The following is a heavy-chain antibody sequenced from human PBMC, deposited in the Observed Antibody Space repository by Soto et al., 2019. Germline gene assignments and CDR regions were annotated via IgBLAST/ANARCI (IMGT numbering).Heavy chain of an antibody. CDR2: INSSCGST. CDR3: ASERGGYCSGTSCSRAFDI. D-gene: IGHD2-2*01. Sequence: EVQLLESGGGLVQPGGSLRLSCAASGFTFSSYAMSWVRQAPGKGLEWVSAINSSCGSTYYADSVKGQFTISRDNSKNTLYMQINTLRAVDTAVYYCASERGGYCSGTSCSRAFDIWGQGTMVTVSS. CDR1: GFTFSSYA. V-gene: IGHV3-23*01. J-gene: IGHJ3*02.